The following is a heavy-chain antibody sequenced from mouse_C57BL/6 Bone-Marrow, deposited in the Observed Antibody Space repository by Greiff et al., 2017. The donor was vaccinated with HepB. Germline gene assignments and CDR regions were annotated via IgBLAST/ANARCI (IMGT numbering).Heavy chain of an antibody. V-gene: IGHV5-12*01. CDR3: ARSSYRAWFAY. D-gene: IGHD1-1*01. CDR1: GFTFSDYY. J-gene: IGHJ3*01. Sequence: EVKVVESGGGLVQPGGSLKLSCAASGFTFSDYYMYWVRQTPEKRLEWVAYISNGGGSTYYPDTVKGRFTISRDNAKNTLYLQMSRLKSEDTAMYYCARSSYRAWFAYWGQGTLVTVSA. CDR2: ISNGGGST.